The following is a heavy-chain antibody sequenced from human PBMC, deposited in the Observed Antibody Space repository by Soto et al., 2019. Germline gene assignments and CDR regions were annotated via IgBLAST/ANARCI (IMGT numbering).Heavy chain of an antibody. CDR3: ARGGVFFFAAPTNPFDY. J-gene: IGHJ4*02. Sequence: ASVKVSCKASGYTFTGYYMHWVRQAPGQGLEWMGWINPNSGGTGYAQKFQGRVTMTRNTSISTAYMELSSLRSEDTAVYYCARGGVFFFAAPTNPFDYWGQGTLVTVSS. D-gene: IGHD3-10*01. CDR1: GYTFTGYY. CDR2: INPNSGGT. V-gene: IGHV1-8*02.